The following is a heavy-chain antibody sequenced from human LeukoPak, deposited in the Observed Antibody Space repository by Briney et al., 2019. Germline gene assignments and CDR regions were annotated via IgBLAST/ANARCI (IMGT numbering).Heavy chain of an antibody. CDR1: GFTFSSYS. J-gene: IGHJ4*02. Sequence: PGGSLRLSCAASGFTFSSYSMSWVRQAPGKGLEWLSYISSSGSTIYYADSVKGRFTISRDSAKNSLYLQMNSLRAEDTAVYYCARPGSGYYFDHWGQGTLVTVSS. V-gene: IGHV3-48*01. D-gene: IGHD1-14*01. CDR2: ISSSGSTI. CDR3: ARPGSGYYFDH.